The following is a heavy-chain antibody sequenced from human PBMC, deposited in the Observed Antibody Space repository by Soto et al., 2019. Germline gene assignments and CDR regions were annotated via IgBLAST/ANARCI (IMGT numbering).Heavy chain of an antibody. J-gene: IGHJ6*02. D-gene: IGHD1-20*01. CDR3: AKDLFPALSGKDYCYGLDV. CDR2: ISSRGGDT. V-gene: IGHV3-23*01. CDR1: GFPFSDYA. Sequence: EMKLLESGGGLVQPGGSLRLSCAASGFPFSDYAMSWVRQAPGKGLQWVSVISSRGGDTYYADSVRGRFTISRDNSKSTLSLQMNSLRAEDTAIYYCAKDLFPALSGKDYCYGLDVWGPGTTVTVSS.